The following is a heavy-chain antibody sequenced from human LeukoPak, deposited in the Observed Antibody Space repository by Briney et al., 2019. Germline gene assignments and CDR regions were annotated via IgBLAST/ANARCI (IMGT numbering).Heavy chain of an antibody. CDR3: ARDYRPRPFYYDSSGYYGQPLIAFDI. CDR2: IIPIFGTA. CDR1: GGTFSSYA. D-gene: IGHD3-22*01. V-gene: IGHV1-69*13. Sequence: SVKVSCKASGGTFSSYAISWVRQAPGQGLEWMGGIIPIFGTANYAQKFQGRVTITADESTSTAYMELSSLRSEDAAVYYCARDYRPRPFYYDSSGYYGQPLIAFDIWGQGTMVTVSS. J-gene: IGHJ3*02.